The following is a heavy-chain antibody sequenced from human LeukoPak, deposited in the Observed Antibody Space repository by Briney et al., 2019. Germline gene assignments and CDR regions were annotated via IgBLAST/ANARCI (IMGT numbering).Heavy chain of an antibody. D-gene: IGHD6-13*01. CDR2: IYYSGST. V-gene: IGHV4-59*01. CDR3: ARGGSSWYSVTWFDP. CDR1: GGSISSYY. Sequence: PSETLSLTCTVSGGSISSYYWSWIRQPPGKGLEWIGYIYYSGSTNYNPSLKSRVTISVDTSKNQFSLKLSSVTAADTAVYYCARGGSSWYSVTWFDPWGQGTPVTVSS. J-gene: IGHJ5*02.